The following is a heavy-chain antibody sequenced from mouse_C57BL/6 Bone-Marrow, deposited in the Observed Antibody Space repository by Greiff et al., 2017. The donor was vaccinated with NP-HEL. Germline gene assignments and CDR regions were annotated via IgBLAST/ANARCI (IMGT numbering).Heavy chain of an antibody. D-gene: IGHD2-4*01. V-gene: IGHV5-9-1*02. CDR2: LSSGGDYI. CDR1: GFTFSSYA. J-gene: IGHJ3*01. CDR3: TSASYDYWFAY. Sequence: EVKLMESGEGLVKPGGSLKLSCAASGFTFSSYAMSWVRQTPEKRLEWVAYLSSGGDYIYYADTVKGRFTISRDNARNTLYLQRSSLKSEDTAMYYCTSASYDYWFAYWGQGTLVTVSA.